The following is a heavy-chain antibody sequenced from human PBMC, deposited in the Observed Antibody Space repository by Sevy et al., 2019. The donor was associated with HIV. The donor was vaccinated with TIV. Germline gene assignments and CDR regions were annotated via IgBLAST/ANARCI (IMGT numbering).Heavy chain of an antibody. CDR1: GFPFSSYA. J-gene: IGHJ5*02. CDR2: ISGSGGSA. Sequence: GGSLRLSCAASGFPFSSYAMSWVRQAPGKGLEWVSTISGSGGSAYYADPGKGRFTISRDNSKNTLFLQMHSLRAEDTAVYYCAKGLRGTTTNNWFDPWGQGTLVTVSS. V-gene: IGHV3-23*01. CDR3: AKGLRGTTTNNWFDP. D-gene: IGHD4-17*01.